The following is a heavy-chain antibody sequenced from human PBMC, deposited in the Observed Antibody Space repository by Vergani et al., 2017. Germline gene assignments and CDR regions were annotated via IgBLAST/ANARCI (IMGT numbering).Heavy chain of an antibody. CDR1: GFTFSSYG. CDR3: AKGVQLWSRDYYYGMDV. Sequence: VQLVESGGGLVQPGGSLRLSCAASGFTFSSYGMHWVRQAPGKGLEWVAVISYDGSNKYYADSVKGRFTISRDNSKNTLYLQMNSLRTEDTALYYCAKGVQLWSRDYYYGMDVWGQGTTVTVSS. D-gene: IGHD5-18*01. V-gene: IGHV3-30*18. J-gene: IGHJ6*02. CDR2: ISYDGSNK.